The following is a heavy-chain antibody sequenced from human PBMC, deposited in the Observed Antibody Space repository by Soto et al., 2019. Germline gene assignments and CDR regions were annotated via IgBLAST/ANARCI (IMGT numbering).Heavy chain of an antibody. CDR1: GFTFSSYA. J-gene: IGHJ4*02. Sequence: PGGSLRLSCAASGFTFSSYAMSWVRQAPGKGLEWVSAISGSGGSTYYANSVKGRFTISRDNSKNTLYLQMNSLRAEDMAVYYCARDRCTNGACYAPSDYWGQGTLVTVSS. D-gene: IGHD2-8*01. CDR3: ARDRCTNGACYAPSDY. CDR2: ISGSGGST. V-gene: IGHV3-23*01.